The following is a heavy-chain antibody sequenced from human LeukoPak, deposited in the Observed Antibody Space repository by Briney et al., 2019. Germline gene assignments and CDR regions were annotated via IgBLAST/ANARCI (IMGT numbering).Heavy chain of an antibody. CDR1: GGSISSGGYY. D-gene: IGHD6-13*01. V-gene: IGHV4-61*08. CDR3: ARASVAAAGTFDFQH. CDR2: IYYSGST. Sequence: SQTLSLTCTVSGGSISSGGYYWSWIRQHPGKGLEWIGYIYYSGSTNYNPSLKSRVTISVDTSKNQFSLKLRSMTAADTAVYYCARASVAAAGTFDFQHWGQGTLVTVSS. J-gene: IGHJ1*01.